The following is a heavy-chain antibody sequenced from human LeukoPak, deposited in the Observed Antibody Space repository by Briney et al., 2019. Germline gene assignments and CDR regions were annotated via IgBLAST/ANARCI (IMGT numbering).Heavy chain of an antibody. CDR1: GFTFSSYA. CDR2: ISYDGSNK. CDR3: ATGPMTTVDY. D-gene: IGHD4-11*01. Sequence: PGGSLRLSCAASGFTFSSYAMHWVRQAPGKGLEWVAVISYDGSNKYYADSVKGRFTISRDNSKNTLYLQMNSLRAEDTAVYYCATGPMTTVDYWGQGTLVTVSS. V-gene: IGHV3-30*04. J-gene: IGHJ4*02.